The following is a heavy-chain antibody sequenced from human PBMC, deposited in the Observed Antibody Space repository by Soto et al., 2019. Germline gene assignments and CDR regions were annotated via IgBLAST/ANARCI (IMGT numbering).Heavy chain of an antibody. J-gene: IGHJ6*03. V-gene: IGHV4-59*01. CDR3: ARDLFDILTGSYYYMDV. CDR2: IYYSGST. Sequence: ETLSLTCTVSRGSISSYYWSWIRQPPGKGLEWIGYIYYSGSTNYNPSLKSRVTISVDTSKNQFSLKLSSVTAADTAVYYCARDLFDILTGSYYYMDVWGKGTTVTVSS. D-gene: IGHD3-9*01. CDR1: RGSISSYY.